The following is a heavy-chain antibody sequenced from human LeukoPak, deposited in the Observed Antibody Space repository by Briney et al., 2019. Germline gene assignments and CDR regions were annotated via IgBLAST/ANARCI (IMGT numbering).Heavy chain of an antibody. J-gene: IGHJ4*02. CDR2: IYHSGST. CDR1: GGSISSGGYY. Sequence: SETLSLTCTVSGGSISSGGYYWSWIRQPPGKGLEWIGYIYHSGSTYYNPSLKSRVTISVDRSKNQFSLKLSSVTAADTAVYYCARDRYSGSYGAFDYWGQGTLVTVSS. V-gene: IGHV4-30-2*01. D-gene: IGHD1-26*01. CDR3: ARDRYSGSYGAFDY.